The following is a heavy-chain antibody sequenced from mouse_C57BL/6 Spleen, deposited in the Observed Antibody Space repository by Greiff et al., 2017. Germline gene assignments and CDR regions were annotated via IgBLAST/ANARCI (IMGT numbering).Heavy chain of an antibody. CDR2: IWRGGST. CDR3: AKRDYDYDGYYAMDD. Sequence: QVQLQQSGPGLVQPSQSLSITCTVSGFSLTSYGVSWVRQSPGKGLEWLGVIWRGGSTDYNAAFMSRLSITKDNSKSQVFFKMNSLQADDTAIYYGAKRDYDYDGYYAMDDWGQGTSVTVAS. J-gene: IGHJ4*01. D-gene: IGHD2-4*01. V-gene: IGHV2-5*01. CDR1: GFSLTSYG.